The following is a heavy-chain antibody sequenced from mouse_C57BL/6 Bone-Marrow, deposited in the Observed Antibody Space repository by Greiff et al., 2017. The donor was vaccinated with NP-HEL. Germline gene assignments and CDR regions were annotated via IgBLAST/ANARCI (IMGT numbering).Heavy chain of an antibody. CDR2: IYPRDGST. V-gene: IGHV1-85*01. D-gene: IGHD1-1*01. CDR1: GYTFTSYD. CDR3: ARDYYYGSSYVGFAY. Sequence: VQLKESGPELVKPGASVKLSCKASGYTFTSYDINWVKQRPGQGLEWIGWIYPRDGSTKYNEKFKGKATLTVDTSSSTAYMELHSLTSEDSAVYFCARDYYYGSSYVGFAYWGQGTLVTVSA. J-gene: IGHJ3*01.